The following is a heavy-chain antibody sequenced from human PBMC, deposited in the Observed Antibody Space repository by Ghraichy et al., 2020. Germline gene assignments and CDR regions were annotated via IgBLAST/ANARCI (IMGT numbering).Heavy chain of an antibody. CDR1: GGSISSYY. CDR3: ARELIGNTATPYYGMDV. J-gene: IGHJ6*02. CDR2: IYYSRST. Sequence: SDTLSLTCTVSGGSISSYYWSWIRQPPGKGLEWIGYIYYSRSTNYNPSLKSRVTISVDTSKNQFSLKLSSVTAADTAVYYCARELIGNTATPYYGMDVWGQGTTVTVSS. V-gene: IGHV4-59*01. D-gene: IGHD5-18*01.